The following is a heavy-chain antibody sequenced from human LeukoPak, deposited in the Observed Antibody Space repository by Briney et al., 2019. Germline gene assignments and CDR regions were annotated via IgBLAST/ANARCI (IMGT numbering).Heavy chain of an antibody. V-gene: IGHV3-23*01. Sequence: GGSLRLSCAASGFTLSNFAMSWVRQAPGKGLEWVSAISGSGGSTYYADSVKGRFTISRDNSKNTLYLQMNSLRAEDTAVYYCAKDLGADYGDYTFDYWGQGTLVTVSS. CDR1: GFTLSNFA. D-gene: IGHD4-17*01. CDR2: ISGSGGST. J-gene: IGHJ4*02. CDR3: AKDLGADYGDYTFDY.